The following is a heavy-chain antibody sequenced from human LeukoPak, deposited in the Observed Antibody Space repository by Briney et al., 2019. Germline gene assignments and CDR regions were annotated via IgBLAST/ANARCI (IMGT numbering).Heavy chain of an antibody. D-gene: IGHD2-2*01. CDR1: GYTFNAYT. CDR2: IDADNGDT. V-gene: IGHV1-3*01. Sequence: ASVKVFCKASGYTFNAYTIHWVRQAPGQRFEWMGWIDADNGDTAYSQDLQGRVTITRDASARTVYMQLTSLRSEDTAAYYCARGSTSDWPLDHWGQGTLLTISP. J-gene: IGHJ4*02. CDR3: ARGSTSDWPLDH.